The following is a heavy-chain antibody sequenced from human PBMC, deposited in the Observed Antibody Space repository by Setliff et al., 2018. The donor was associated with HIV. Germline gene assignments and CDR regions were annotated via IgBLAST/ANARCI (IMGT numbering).Heavy chain of an antibody. J-gene: IGHJ3*01. V-gene: IGHV1-18*01. Sequence: ASVKVSCKTSEYSFVSHGMSWVRQAPGQGLEWMGWIRGSGADAKYAENLQGRVTLTMDISSSTGYMELRNLRSDDTAIYYCAREAPRYASGACDFWGQGTMVTVSS. CDR1: EYSFVSHG. D-gene: IGHD3-10*01. CDR2: IRGSGADA. CDR3: AREAPRYASGACDF.